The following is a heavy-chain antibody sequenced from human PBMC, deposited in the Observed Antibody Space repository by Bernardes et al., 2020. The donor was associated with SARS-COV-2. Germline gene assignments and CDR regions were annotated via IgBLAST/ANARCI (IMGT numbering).Heavy chain of an antibody. CDR3: ARGGCDYDIFTGHDYFDP. J-gene: IGHJ5*02. Sequence: SETLSLTCTVSGGSISSTSTYWAWLRQSPGKGLEWIGTIYYSGTTYPNPALNSRVTISVDTSKNQFSLRLNSVTAADTAVYYCARGGCDYDIFTGHDYFDPCGRGTLVSVSS. V-gene: IGHV4-39*01. D-gene: IGHD3-9*01. CDR2: IYYSGTT. CDR1: GGSISSTSTY.